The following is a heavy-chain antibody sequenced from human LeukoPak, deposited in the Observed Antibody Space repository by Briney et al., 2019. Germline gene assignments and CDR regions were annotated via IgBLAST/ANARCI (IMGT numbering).Heavy chain of an antibody. CDR2: ISYDGSNK. CDR1: GFTFSSYA. V-gene: IGHV3-30*14. CDR3: ASGKAVAGDFDC. Sequence: GGSLRLSCAASGFTFSSYAMHWVRQAPGKGLEWVAVISYDGSNKYYADSVKGRFTISRDNSKNTLYLQMNSLRAEDTAVYYCASGKAVAGDFDCWGQGTLVTVSS. J-gene: IGHJ4*02. D-gene: IGHD6-19*01.